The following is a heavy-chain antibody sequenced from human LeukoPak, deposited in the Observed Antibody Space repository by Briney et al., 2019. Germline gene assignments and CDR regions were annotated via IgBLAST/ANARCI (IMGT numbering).Heavy chain of an antibody. J-gene: IGHJ6*04. CDR2: ISSSGSTI. CDR3: AELGITMIGGV. V-gene: IGHV3-48*03. Sequence: PGGSLRLSCAASAFTFSSYEINWVRQAPGRGLEWVSYISSSGSTIYYADSVKGRFTISRDNAKNSLYLQMNSLRAEDTAVYYCAELGITMIGGVWGKGTTVTISS. D-gene: IGHD3-10*02. CDR1: AFTFSSYE.